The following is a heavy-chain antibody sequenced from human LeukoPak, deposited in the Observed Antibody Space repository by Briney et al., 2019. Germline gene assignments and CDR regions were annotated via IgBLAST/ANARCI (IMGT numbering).Heavy chain of an antibody. Sequence: GRSLRLSCAASGFIFSSYAMHWVRQAPGKGLEWVAVISYDESNKYYADSVKGRFTISRDNSKNTLYLQMNSLRAEDTAVYSCVRDPAFGELLSGFDYWGQGTLVTVSS. CDR3: VRDPAFGELLSGFDY. D-gene: IGHD3-10*01. CDR2: ISYDESNK. V-gene: IGHV3-30-3*01. J-gene: IGHJ4*02. CDR1: GFIFSSYA.